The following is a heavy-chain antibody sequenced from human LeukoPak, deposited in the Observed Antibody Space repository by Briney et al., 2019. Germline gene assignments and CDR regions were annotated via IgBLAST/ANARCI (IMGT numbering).Heavy chain of an antibody. D-gene: IGHD5-18*01. CDR3: VRVGLWLSSSNYGMDV. CDR2: IGTYNGRT. J-gene: IGHJ6*02. V-gene: IGHV1-18*01. CDR1: GYTFTKYG. Sequence: ASVKVSCKASGYTFTKYGINWVRQAPGQGLEWMGWIGTYNGRTDYAQKLQGRVTMTTDTSTSTAYMELRSLRSDDTAVYYCVRVGLWLSSSNYGMDVWGQGTTVTVSS.